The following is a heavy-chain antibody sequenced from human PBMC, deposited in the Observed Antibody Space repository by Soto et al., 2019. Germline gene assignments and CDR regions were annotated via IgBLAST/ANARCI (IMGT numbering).Heavy chain of an antibody. CDR3: ARVHIGGCTYSCWRYGMDV. CDR1: GFTFSSYE. Sequence: GGSLRLSCTTSGFTFSSYEMNWVRQAPGKGLEWVSYISSSGSTIYYADSVKGRFTISRDNAKNSLYLQMNNLRAEDTAVYYCARVHIGGCTYSCWRYGMDVWGQGTTVTVSS. CDR2: ISSSGSTI. J-gene: IGHJ6*02. V-gene: IGHV3-48*03. D-gene: IGHD3-16*01.